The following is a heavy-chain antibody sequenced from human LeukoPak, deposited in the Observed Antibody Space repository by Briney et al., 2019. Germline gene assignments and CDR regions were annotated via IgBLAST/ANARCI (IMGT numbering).Heavy chain of an antibody. D-gene: IGHD3-10*01. CDR2: INPNSGGT. CDR1: GYTFTGYY. J-gene: IGHJ3*02. CDR3: AKDIKSGRGAMEMGAFDI. V-gene: IGHV1-2*04. Sequence: ASVKVSCKASGYTFTGYYMHWVRQAPGQGLEWMGWINPNSGGTNYAQKFQGWVTMTRDTSISTAYMELSRLRAEDTALYYCAKDIKSGRGAMEMGAFDIWGQGTMVTVSS.